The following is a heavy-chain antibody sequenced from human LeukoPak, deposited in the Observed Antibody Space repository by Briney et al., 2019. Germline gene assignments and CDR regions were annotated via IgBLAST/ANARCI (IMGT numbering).Heavy chain of an antibody. CDR2: ISWNSGSI. CDR3: AKDIAGEMATPFDY. D-gene: IGHD5-24*01. J-gene: IGHJ4*02. CDR1: GFTFDDYA. V-gene: IGHV3-9*01. Sequence: PGRSLRLSCAASGFTFDDYAMHWVRQAPGKGLEGVSGISWNSGSIGYADSVKGRFTISRDNAKNSLYLQMNSLRAEDTALYYCAKDIAGEMATPFDYWGQGTLVTVSS.